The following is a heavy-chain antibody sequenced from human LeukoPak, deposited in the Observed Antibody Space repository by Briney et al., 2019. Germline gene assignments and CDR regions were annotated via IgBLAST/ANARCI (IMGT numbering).Heavy chain of an antibody. CDR1: GFTFSSCS. CDR3: ARAGRFGEHKRENADFDL. V-gene: IGHV3-21*01. J-gene: IGHJ3*01. Sequence: GGSLRLSCAASGFTFSSCSMNWARQAPGKGLEWVSSISSSSSYIYYADSVKGRFTISRDNAKNSLYLQMNSLRAEDTAVYYCARAGRFGEHKRENADFDLLGQGTMVTVSS. CDR2: ISSSSSYI. D-gene: IGHD3-10*01.